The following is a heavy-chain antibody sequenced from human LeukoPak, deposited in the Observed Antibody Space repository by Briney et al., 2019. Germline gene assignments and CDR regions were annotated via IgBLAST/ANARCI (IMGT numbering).Heavy chain of an antibody. CDR2: ISGSGGST. V-gene: IGHV3-23*01. CDR1: GFTFSSYA. CDR3: ASVQSEYQQPNPYYYYGMDV. J-gene: IGHJ6*02. D-gene: IGHD2-2*01. Sequence: GGSLRLSCAASGFTFSSYAMSWVRQAPGKGLEWVSAISGSGGSTYYADSVKGRSTISRDNSKNTLYLQMNSLRAEDTAVYYCASVQSEYQQPNPYYYYGMDVWGQGTTVTVSS.